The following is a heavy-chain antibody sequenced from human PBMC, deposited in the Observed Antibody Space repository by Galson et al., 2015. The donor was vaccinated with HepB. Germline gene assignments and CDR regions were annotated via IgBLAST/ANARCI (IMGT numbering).Heavy chain of an antibody. CDR3: ARDYSSTYSGSSTELDY. Sequence: SVKVSCKASGYTFTGYYMHWVRQAPGQGLEWMGWINPNSGGTNYAQKFQGWVTMTRDTSISTAYMELSRLRSDDTAVYYCARDYSSTYSGSSTELDYWGQGTPVTVSS. V-gene: IGHV1-2*04. CDR2: INPNSGGT. J-gene: IGHJ4*02. CDR1: GYTFTGYY. D-gene: IGHD1-26*01.